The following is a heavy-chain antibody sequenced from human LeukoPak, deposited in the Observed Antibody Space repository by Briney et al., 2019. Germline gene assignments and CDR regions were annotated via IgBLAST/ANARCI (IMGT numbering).Heavy chain of an antibody. CDR1: GFTFRSYG. CDR3: AKDLGGGSGCYDL. CDR2: ISYDGSNK. V-gene: IGHV3-30*18. J-gene: IGHJ2*01. D-gene: IGHD6-19*01. Sequence: GGSLRLSCAASGFTFRSYGMHWVRQAPGKGLEWVAIISYDGSNKYYADSVQGRFTISRDNSKNTLYLQMNSLRAEDTAVYYCAKDLGGGSGCYDLWGRGTLVTVSS.